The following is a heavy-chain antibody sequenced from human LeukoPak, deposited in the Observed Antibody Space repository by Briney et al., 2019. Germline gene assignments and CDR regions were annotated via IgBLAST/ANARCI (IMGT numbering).Heavy chain of an antibody. V-gene: IGHV4-39*01. Sequence: SETLSLTCTVSGGSISSSSYYLGWIRQPPVKWLEWIGSIYYSGSTYYNPSLKSRVTISVDTSKNESSLKLRSVPAADTAVYYCARQVRYSGSYNWGQGTLVTVSS. CDR3: ARQVRYSGSYN. CDR2: IYYSGST. CDR1: GGSISSSSYY. J-gene: IGHJ4*02. D-gene: IGHD1-26*01.